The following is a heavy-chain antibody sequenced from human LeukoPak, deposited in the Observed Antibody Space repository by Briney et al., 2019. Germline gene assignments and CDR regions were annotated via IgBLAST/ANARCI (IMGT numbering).Heavy chain of an antibody. Sequence: PSETLSLTCAVYGGSFSGYYWSWIRQPPGKGLEWIGEINRSGSTNYNPSLKSRVTISVDTSKNQFSLKLSSVTAADTAVYYCARGRGYSYNIFDYWGQGTLVTVSS. J-gene: IGHJ4*02. D-gene: IGHD5-18*01. CDR1: GGSFSGYY. V-gene: IGHV4-34*01. CDR2: INRSGST. CDR3: ARGRGYSYNIFDY.